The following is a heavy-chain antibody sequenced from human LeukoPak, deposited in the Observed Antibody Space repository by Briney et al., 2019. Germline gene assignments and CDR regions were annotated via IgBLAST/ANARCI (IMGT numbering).Heavy chain of an antibody. D-gene: IGHD2-21*02. J-gene: IGHJ4*02. CDR3: AKDLSPYCGGDCYPDAFDY. V-gene: IGHV3-30*18. CDR2: ISYDGSNK. Sequence: GGSLRLSCAASGFTFSSYGMHWVRRAPGKGLEWVAVISYDGSNKYYADSVKGRFTISRDNSKNTLYLQMNSLRAEDTAVYYCAKDLSPYCGGDCYPDAFDYWGQGTLVTVSS. CDR1: GFTFSSYG.